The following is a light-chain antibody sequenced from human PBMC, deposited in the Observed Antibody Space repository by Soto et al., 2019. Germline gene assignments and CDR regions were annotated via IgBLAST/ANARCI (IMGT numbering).Light chain of an antibody. CDR2: DAS. Sequence: EIVLTQSPATLSLSPGERATLSCRASQSVSSYLAWYQQKPGQAPRLLIYDASNRATGIPARFSGSGPGTDFTLTITSIETEDFAVYYCQQYQTFGHGTKADIK. J-gene: IGKJ3*01. V-gene: IGKV3-11*01. CDR1: QSVSSY. CDR3: QQYQT.